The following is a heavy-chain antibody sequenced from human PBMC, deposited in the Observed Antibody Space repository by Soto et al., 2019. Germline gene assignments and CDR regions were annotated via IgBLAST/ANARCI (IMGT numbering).Heavy chain of an antibody. V-gene: IGHV1-58*01. J-gene: IGHJ2*01. CDR1: GFTFSSSA. Sequence: SVKVSCKASGFTFSSSAVQWARQARGQRLEWIGWIVVGSDNRNYAQKFQERVTITRDMSTSTAYMELRSLRSEDTAVYYCAKSRDGRTYSFTPRYGYFDLWGRGTLVTVSS. CDR3: AKSRDGRTYSFTPRYGYFDL. CDR2: IVVGSDNR. D-gene: IGHD5-18*01.